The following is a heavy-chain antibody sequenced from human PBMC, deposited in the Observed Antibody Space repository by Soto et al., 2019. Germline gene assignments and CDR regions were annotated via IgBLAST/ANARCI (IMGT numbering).Heavy chain of an antibody. Sequence: VQLVQSGAEVKKPGASVKVSCKASGYTFTSYGISWVRQAPGQGLEWMGWISAYNGNTNYAQKLQGRVTMTTDTSTSTAYMELRSLRSDDTAVYYCARDYPLYCSSTSCYRSFDYWGQGTLVTVSS. V-gene: IGHV1-18*04. J-gene: IGHJ4*02. CDR1: GYTFTSYG. CDR3: ARDYPLYCSSTSCYRSFDY. D-gene: IGHD2-2*02. CDR2: ISAYNGNT.